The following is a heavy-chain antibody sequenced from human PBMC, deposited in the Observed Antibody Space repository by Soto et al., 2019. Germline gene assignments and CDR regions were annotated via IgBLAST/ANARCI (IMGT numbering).Heavy chain of an antibody. V-gene: IGHV4-34*01. Sequence: QVQLQQWGAGLLKPSETLSLTCAVYGGSFSGYYWSWIRQPPGKGLEWIGEINHSGSTNYNPSLKSRVTISVDTSKYQFSLKLSSVTAADTAVYYCARGYCSSTSCLGGGPRYYYYGMDVWGQGTTVTVSS. D-gene: IGHD2-2*01. J-gene: IGHJ6*02. CDR3: ARGYCSSTSCLGGGPRYYYYGMDV. CDR2: INHSGST. CDR1: GGSFSGYY.